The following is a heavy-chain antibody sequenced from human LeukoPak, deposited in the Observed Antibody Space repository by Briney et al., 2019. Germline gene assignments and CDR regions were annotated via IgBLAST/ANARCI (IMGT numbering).Heavy chain of an antibody. CDR1: GDSVSSNRAA. J-gene: IGHJ6*03. D-gene: IGHD6-13*01. V-gene: IGHV6-1*01. Sequence: SQTLSLTCAISGDSVSSNRAAWTWIRQSPSRGLEWLGRTYYRSKWYNDYAVSVKSRITINSDTSKNQFSLQLNSVTPEDTAVYYCARSPAAGTYYYYYMDVWGKGTTVTVSS. CDR3: ARSPAAGTYYYYYMDV. CDR2: TYYRSKWYN.